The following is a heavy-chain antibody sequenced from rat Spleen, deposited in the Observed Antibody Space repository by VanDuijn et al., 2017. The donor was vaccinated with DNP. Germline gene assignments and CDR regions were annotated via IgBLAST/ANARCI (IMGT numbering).Heavy chain of an antibody. V-gene: IGHV3-3*01. CDR2: INGAVNT. CDR1: GYSITSNFR. CDR3: AVQLGVFDY. D-gene: IGHD5-1*01. J-gene: IGHJ2*01. Sequence: EVQLQESGPGLVKPSQSLSLTCSVTGYSITSNFRWSWIRKFPGNNLEWMGYINGAVNTNYNPSLKSRISITRDTSKNQFFLQVNSVRNEDTATYYCAVQLGVFDYWGQGVLVIVSS.